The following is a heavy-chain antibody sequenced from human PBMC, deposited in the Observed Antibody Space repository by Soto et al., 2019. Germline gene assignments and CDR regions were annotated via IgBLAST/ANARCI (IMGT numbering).Heavy chain of an antibody. CDR2: IRSKANSYAT. CDR3: TRHRGYCSSTSCQRMGYYYMDV. J-gene: IGHJ6*03. Sequence: GGSLRLSCAASGFTFSGSAMHWVRQASGKGLEWVGRIRSKANSYATAKAGSVKGRFTISRDDSKNTAYLQMNSLKTEDTAVYYCTRHRGYCSSTSCQRMGYYYMDVWGKGTTVTVSS. D-gene: IGHD2-2*01. CDR1: GFTFSGSA. V-gene: IGHV3-73*01.